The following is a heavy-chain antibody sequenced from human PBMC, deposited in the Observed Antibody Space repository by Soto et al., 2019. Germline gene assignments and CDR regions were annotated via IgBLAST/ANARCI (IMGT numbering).Heavy chain of an antibody. CDR1: GGSISSGGYY. J-gene: IGHJ4*01. CDR2: IYYGGST. V-gene: IGHV4-31*03. CDR3: ASGGYYYENSGQNAYDY. D-gene: IGHD3-22*01. Sequence: PSETLSLTCTVSGGSISSGGYYWSWIRQHPGKGLEWIGYIYYGGSTYYNPSLKSRATISGDTSKNQFSLKLSSVTAADTAVYYCASGGYYYENSGQNAYDYWGQGILVTVSS.